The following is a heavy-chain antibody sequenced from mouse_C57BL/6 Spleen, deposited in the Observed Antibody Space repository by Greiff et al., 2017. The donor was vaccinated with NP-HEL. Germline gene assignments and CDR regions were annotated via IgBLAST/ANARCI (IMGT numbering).Heavy chain of an antibody. CDR2: IYPGSGST. Sequence: VQLQQSGAELVKPGASVKMSCKASGYTFTSYWITWVKQRPGQGLEWIGDIYPGSGSTNYNEKFKSKATLTVDTSSSTAYMQLSSLTSEDSAVYYCARTYYSNYEGIAYWGQGTLVTVSA. J-gene: IGHJ3*01. CDR3: ARTYYSNYEGIAY. D-gene: IGHD2-5*01. CDR1: GYTFTSYW. V-gene: IGHV1-55*01.